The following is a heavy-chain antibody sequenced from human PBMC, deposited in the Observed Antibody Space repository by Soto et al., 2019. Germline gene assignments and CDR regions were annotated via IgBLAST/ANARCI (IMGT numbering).Heavy chain of an antibody. V-gene: IGHV3-15*01. J-gene: IGHJ1*01. CDR2: IKSKTDGGTT. D-gene: IGHD4-17*01. Sequence: PGGPLRLSGAASGFTFTNAWMSWVRQGPGKGLEWVGRIKSKTDGGTTDYAAPVKGRFTISRDDSKNTLYLQMNSLKTEDTAVYYCTTARGTYGAEYFQHWGQGTLVTVSS. CDR1: GFTFTNAW. CDR3: TTARGTYGAEYFQH.